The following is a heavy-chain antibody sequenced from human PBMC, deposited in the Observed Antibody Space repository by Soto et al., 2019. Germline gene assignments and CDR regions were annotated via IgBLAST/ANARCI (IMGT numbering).Heavy chain of an antibody. D-gene: IGHD2-2*01. CDR2: IGESGTPT. CDR3: ARYIPGVRYYGMDV. V-gene: IGHV3-23*01. J-gene: IGHJ6*02. CDR1: GFTFSSYA. Sequence: VQLLESGGGLVQPGRSLRLSCAASGFTFSSYAMKWVRQAPGKGLEWVSLIGESGTPTYYADSVKGRFTISRDNSGNTLFLEMYSLRAEDTAVYYCARYIPGVRYYGMDVWGQGTTVTVSS.